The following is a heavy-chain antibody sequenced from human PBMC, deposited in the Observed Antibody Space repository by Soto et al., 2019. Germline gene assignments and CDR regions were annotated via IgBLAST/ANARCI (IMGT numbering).Heavy chain of an antibody. D-gene: IGHD4-4*01. V-gene: IGHV1-3*01. Sequence: QVQLVQSGAEVKKPRASVKVSCKASGYNFTSYDMHWVRKAPGQRVEWMGWINAGNGNTKYSQKFQGRVTITRDTSASTAYMELSSLRSEDTAVYYCASSYSNYALIDYYYYGMDVWGQGTTVTVSS. J-gene: IGHJ6*02. CDR3: ASSYSNYALIDYYYYGMDV. CDR2: INAGNGNT. CDR1: GYNFTSYD.